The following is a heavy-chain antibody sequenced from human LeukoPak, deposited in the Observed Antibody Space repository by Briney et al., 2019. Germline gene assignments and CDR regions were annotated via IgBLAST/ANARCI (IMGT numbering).Heavy chain of an antibody. Sequence: GASVKVSCKASGYTFTGYYMHWVRQAPGQGLEWMGWINPNSGGTNYAQKFQGRVTMTRDTSISTAYMELSRLRSDDTAVYYCARGADILTGYYPFDYWGQGTLVTVSS. V-gene: IGHV1-2*02. CDR2: INPNSGGT. J-gene: IGHJ4*02. CDR3: ARGADILTGYYPFDY. CDR1: GYTFTGYY. D-gene: IGHD3-9*01.